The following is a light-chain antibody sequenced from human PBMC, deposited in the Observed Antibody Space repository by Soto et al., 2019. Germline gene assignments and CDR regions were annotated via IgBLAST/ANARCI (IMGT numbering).Light chain of an antibody. CDR1: QNIYNNY. Sequence: EIVLTQSPGTLSLSPGEGATLSCRASQNIYNNYLAWYQQKPGQAPRLLISGASSRATGIPDRFSGSGSGTDFTLTISSLQPEDVATYYCQKYNSAPHTFGGGTKVEIK. J-gene: IGKJ4*01. CDR2: GAS. V-gene: IGKV3-20*01. CDR3: QKYNSAPHT.